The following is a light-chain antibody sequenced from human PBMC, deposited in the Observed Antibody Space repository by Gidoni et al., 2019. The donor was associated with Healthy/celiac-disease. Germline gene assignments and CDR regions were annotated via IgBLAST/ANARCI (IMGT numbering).Light chain of an antibody. J-gene: IGKJ2*02. CDR3: QQSYSTLRCT. CDR2: AAS. Sequence: DIQMTQTPSSLSASVGDRVTITCRASQSISSYLNSYQQKPGKAPKLLIYAASSLQSGVPSRFSGSGSETDFTLTISSLQPEDFATYYCQQSYSTLRCTFXQXTKLEIK. CDR1: QSISSY. V-gene: IGKV1-39*01.